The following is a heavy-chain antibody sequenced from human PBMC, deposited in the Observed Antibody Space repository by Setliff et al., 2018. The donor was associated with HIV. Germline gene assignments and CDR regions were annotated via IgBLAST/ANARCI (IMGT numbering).Heavy chain of an antibody. J-gene: IGHJ6*03. Sequence: PSETLSLTCNVSGGSIGSYHWAWIRQSPGKGLEYIGNIRHSGYTNYNPSLKSRLNMSVDTSNYQISLKLTAVTAADTAVYYCAREFSERSPNPDHYYYYMDVWGKGITVTVSS. D-gene: IGHD6-19*01. CDR3: AREFSERSPNPDHYYYYMDV. CDR1: GGSIGSYH. CDR2: IRHSGYT. V-gene: IGHV4-59*01.